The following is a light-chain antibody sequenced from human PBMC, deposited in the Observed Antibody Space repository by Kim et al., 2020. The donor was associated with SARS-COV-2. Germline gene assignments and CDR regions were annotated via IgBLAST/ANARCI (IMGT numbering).Light chain of an antibody. CDR1: NLGRKS. Sequence: PGKQARIPRGGNNLGRKSVLWYQQRPGHAPVLVIHYDSARPSGIPERYSGSNSGNTATLNISRVEVGDEADYYCQVWDRGTDNVVFGGGTQLTVL. V-gene: IGLV3-21*04. CDR3: QVWDRGTDNVV. CDR2: YDS. J-gene: IGLJ2*01.